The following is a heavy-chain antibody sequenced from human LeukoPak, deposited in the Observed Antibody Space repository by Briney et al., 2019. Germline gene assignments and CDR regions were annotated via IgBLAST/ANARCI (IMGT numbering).Heavy chain of an antibody. CDR2: ISGSGGST. J-gene: IGHJ4*02. D-gene: IGHD3-3*01. CDR1: GFTFSSYA. V-gene: IGHV3-23*01. CDR3: AKGIRFLEWLLADY. Sequence: GGSLRLSCAASGFTFSSYAMSWVRQAPGKGLEWVSAISGSGGSTYYADSVKGRFTISRDNSKNTLYLQMNSLRAEDTAVYYCAKGIRFLEWLLADYWGQVTLVTVTS.